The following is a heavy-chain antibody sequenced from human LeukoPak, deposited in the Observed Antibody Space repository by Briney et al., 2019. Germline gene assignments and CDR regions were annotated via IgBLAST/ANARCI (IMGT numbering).Heavy chain of an antibody. CDR3: ARHVGEGSGKYYFDY. CDR2: IYYSGST. V-gene: IGHV4-59*08. J-gene: IGHJ4*02. D-gene: IGHD3-16*01. Sequence: PSETLSLTCAVYGGSFSGYYWSWIRQPPGKGLEWIGYIYYSGSTNYNPSLKSRVTISVDTSKNQFSLKLSSVTAADTAVYYCARHVGEGSGKYYFDYWGQGALVTVSS. CDR1: GGSFSGYY.